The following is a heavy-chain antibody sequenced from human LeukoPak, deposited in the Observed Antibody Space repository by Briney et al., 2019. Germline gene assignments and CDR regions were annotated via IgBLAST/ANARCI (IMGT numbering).Heavy chain of an antibody. D-gene: IGHD5-24*01. J-gene: IGHJ3*02. V-gene: IGHV4-34*01. CDR2: INHSGST. CDR3: ASGKDGYKNAFDI. CDR1: GGSFSGYY. Sequence: PSETLSLTCAVYGGSFSGYYWSWIRQPPGKGLEWIGEINHSGSTNYNPSLKSRVTISVDTSKNQFSLKLSSVTAADTAVYYCASGKDGYKNAFDIWGQGTMVTVSS.